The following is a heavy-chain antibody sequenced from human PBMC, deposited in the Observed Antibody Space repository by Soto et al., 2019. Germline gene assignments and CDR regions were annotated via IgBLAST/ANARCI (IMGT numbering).Heavy chain of an antibody. J-gene: IGHJ6*02. CDR3: AKDASSWFYYFYGMDV. D-gene: IGHD2-2*01. CDR2: ISGYNDNT. CDR1: GYIFSNFG. V-gene: IGHV1-18*01. Sequence: QIQLEQSRPELRKPGASVNVSCKASGYIFSNFGISWVRQAPGQGLEWMGWISGYNDNTNYAQKFQDRLRMTTDISTGSAYMELTTLRSEDTAVYYCAKDASSWFYYFYGMDVWGQGTTVTVSS.